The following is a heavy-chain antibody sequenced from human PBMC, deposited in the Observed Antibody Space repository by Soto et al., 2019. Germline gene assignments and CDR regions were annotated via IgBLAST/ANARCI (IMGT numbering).Heavy chain of an antibody. J-gene: IGHJ4*02. Sequence: PSETLSLTCTVSGGSISNTAHYWGWILHPPGKGLEWSGSIYYSGNNYCNPSLKSRVTISVYTSRNEFSLRLTSVTAADTAVYYCARTRKGDCASRAPFDYWGQGSLVTVSS. D-gene: IGHD2-21*02. CDR2: IYYSGNN. CDR3: ARTRKGDCASRAPFDY. CDR1: GGSISNTAHY. V-gene: IGHV4-39*01.